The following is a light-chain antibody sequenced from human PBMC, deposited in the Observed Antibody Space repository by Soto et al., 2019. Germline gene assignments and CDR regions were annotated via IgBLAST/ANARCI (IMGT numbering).Light chain of an antibody. CDR2: GVS. J-gene: IGKJ2*01. V-gene: IGKV3-20*01. CDR1: QSVTNNY. Sequence: EVVLTQSPGTLSLAPGERATLSCRASQSVTNNYIAWYQQKSDKAIRLLIYGVSARAARIPDRFSGGRSGTDFTLTIGRLEPEDCAVTYCKQFCSSPPVYTFGQGTKVEI. CDR3: KQFCSSPPVYT.